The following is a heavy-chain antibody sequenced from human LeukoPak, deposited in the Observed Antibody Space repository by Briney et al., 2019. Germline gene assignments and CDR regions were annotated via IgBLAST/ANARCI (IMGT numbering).Heavy chain of an antibody. Sequence: SETLSLTCTVSGYSIGSGYYWGWIRQPPGKGLEWIGSMYHSGSAYYYPSLKSRITISIDTSKNQFSLKLSSVTAADTAVYYCARDNWNSYYMDVWGKGTTVTVSS. CDR3: ARDNWNSYYMDV. CDR1: GYSIGSGYY. CDR2: MYHSGSA. V-gene: IGHV4-38-2*02. D-gene: IGHD1-1*01. J-gene: IGHJ6*03.